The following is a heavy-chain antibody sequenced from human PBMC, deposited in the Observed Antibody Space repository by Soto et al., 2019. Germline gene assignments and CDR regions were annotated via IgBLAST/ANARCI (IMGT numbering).Heavy chain of an antibody. Sequence: QVQLVQSGAEVKEPGSSVNVSCKTSGGTFCNTAVTWVRQAPGQGLEWIGGIVPMFGTANYAQKFRGRVTITADESTSTASMELSSLRSDDTAVYYCARDGDPGYSFWSGPLGGGRFDPWGQGTLVTVSS. V-gene: IGHV1-69*12. CDR2: IVPMFGTA. D-gene: IGHD3-3*01. CDR3: ARDGDPGYSFWSGPLGGGRFDP. J-gene: IGHJ5*02. CDR1: GGTFCNTA.